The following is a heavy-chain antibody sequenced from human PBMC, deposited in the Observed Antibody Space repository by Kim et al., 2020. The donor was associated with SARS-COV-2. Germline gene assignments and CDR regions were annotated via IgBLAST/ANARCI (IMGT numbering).Heavy chain of an antibody. Sequence: GGSLRLSCAASGFTFGDYAMHWVRQAPGKGLEWVSGISWNSGSIGYADSVKGRFTISRDNAKNSLYLQMNSLRAEDTALYYCAKDISHPSDDSFGVVIPLRYYYYGMDDWGQGTTVTVSS. V-gene: IGHV3-9*01. D-gene: IGHD3-3*01. CDR2: ISWNSGSI. CDR1: GFTFGDYA. CDR3: AKDISHPSDDSFGVVIPLRYYYYGMDD. J-gene: IGHJ6*02.